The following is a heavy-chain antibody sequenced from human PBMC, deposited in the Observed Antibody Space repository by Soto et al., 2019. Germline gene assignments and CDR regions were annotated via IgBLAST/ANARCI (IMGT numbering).Heavy chain of an antibody. D-gene: IGHD6-13*01. J-gene: IGHJ4*02. Sequence: EVQLLESGGGLVQPGGSLRLSCAASGFTFSSYAMNWVRQAPGKGLEWVSVISGSGGSTYYADSVKGRFTISGDNSKNTLYLQMNSLRAEDTAVYYCAKRSSSWVFDYWGQGTLVTVSS. CDR3: AKRSSSWVFDY. V-gene: IGHV3-23*01. CDR1: GFTFSSYA. CDR2: ISGSGGST.